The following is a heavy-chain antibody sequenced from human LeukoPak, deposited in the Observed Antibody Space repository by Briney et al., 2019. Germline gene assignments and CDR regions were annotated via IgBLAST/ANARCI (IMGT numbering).Heavy chain of an antibody. CDR1: GFTFSSYG. Sequence: PGRSLRLSCAASGFTFSSYGMHWVRQAPGKGLEWVAVIWYDGSNKYYADSVKGRFTISRDNSKNTLYLQMNSLRAEDTAVYYCARLGSGDSYYYYGMDVWGQGTTVTVSS. D-gene: IGHD2-15*01. J-gene: IGHJ6*02. CDR2: IWYDGSNK. CDR3: ARLGSGDSYYYYGMDV. V-gene: IGHV3-33*01.